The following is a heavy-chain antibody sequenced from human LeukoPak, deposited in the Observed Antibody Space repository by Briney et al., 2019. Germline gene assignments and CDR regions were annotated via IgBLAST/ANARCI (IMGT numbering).Heavy chain of an antibody. CDR2: IHHSGST. J-gene: IGHJ4*02. V-gene: IGHV4-34*01. Sequence: SETLALTCAVYDGSFSGFYWSWIRQPPEKGLEWIGEIHHSGSTNYNPSLKSRVTISVDTAKNQFSLNLSSVTAADTAVYYCARGRPPWVTWGQGTLVTVSS. CDR1: DGSFSGFY. CDR3: ARGRPPWVT. D-gene: IGHD2-21*02.